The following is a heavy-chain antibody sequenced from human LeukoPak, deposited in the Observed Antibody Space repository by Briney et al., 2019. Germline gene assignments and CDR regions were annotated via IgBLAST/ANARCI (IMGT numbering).Heavy chain of an antibody. CDR1: GVTLSTYA. Sequence: GGSLRLSCAASGVTLSTYAMSWARQAPGKGLEWVSGISSSGSGDNTYYADSVKGRFTISRDSSKNTLYLQMNSLRPEDTAVYYCASAGAPGRNYAGLDYWGQGTLVTVSS. CDR2: ISSSGSGDNT. D-gene: IGHD3-10*01. CDR3: ASAGAPGRNYAGLDY. V-gene: IGHV3-23*01. J-gene: IGHJ4*02.